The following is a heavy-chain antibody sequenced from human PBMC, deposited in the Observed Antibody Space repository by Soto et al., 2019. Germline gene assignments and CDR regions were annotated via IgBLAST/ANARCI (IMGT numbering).Heavy chain of an antibody. D-gene: IGHD2-15*01. J-gene: IGHJ6*02. V-gene: IGHV3-30-3*01. CDR3: ARDDGGVAGYSYGMDV. CDR1: GFTFSSYA. CDR2: PSYDGSNK. Sequence: QVQLVESGGGVVQPGRSLRLSCAASGFTFSSYAMHWVRQAPGKGLEWVAVPSYDGSNKYYADSVKGRFTISRDNSKNPLYLQMSTVRAEDTAVYYCARDDGGVAGYSYGMDVWGQGTTVTVSS.